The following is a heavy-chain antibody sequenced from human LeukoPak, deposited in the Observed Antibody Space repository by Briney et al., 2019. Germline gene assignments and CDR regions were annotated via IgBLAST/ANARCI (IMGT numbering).Heavy chain of an antibody. CDR1: GFTFSSYS. Sequence: GGSLRLSCAASGFTFSSYSMNWVRQAAGKGLEWVSSISSSSSYIYYADSVTGRFTIPRDNAKNSLYLQMNSLRAEDTAVYYCARDGRAAAGTDYYYYMDVWGKGTTVTVSS. CDR3: ARDGRAAAGTDYYYYMDV. J-gene: IGHJ6*03. V-gene: IGHV3-21*01. CDR2: ISSSSSYI. D-gene: IGHD6-13*01.